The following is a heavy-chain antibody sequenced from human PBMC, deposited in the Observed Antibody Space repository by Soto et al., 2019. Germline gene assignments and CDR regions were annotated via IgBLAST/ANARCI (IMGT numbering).Heavy chain of an antibody. V-gene: IGHV3-74*01. CDR2: INSDGSST. Sequence: PGGSLRLSCAASGFTFSSYWMHWVRQAPGKGLVWVSRINSDGSSTSYADSVKGRFTISRDNAKNTLYLQMNSLRAEDTAVYYCARALRSITIFGVDYYYYYMDVWGKGTTVTVSS. CDR3: ARALRSITIFGVDYYYYYMDV. D-gene: IGHD3-3*01. CDR1: GFTFSSYW. J-gene: IGHJ6*03.